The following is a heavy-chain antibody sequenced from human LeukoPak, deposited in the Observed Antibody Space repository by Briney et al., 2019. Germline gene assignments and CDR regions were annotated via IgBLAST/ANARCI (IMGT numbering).Heavy chain of an antibody. V-gene: IGHV4-59*01. CDR3: ARDVRYSTNYYYMDV. CDR2: VPYSGRT. CDR1: GGSISPYY. J-gene: IGHJ6*03. Sequence: PSETLSLTCTVSGGSISPYYWTWIRQPPGKGLEWIGYVPYSGRTNYNPSLKSRLTISLDTSKNHFSLKLSSVTAADTAVYYCARDVRYSTNYYYMDVWGKGITVTVSS. D-gene: IGHD2/OR15-2a*01.